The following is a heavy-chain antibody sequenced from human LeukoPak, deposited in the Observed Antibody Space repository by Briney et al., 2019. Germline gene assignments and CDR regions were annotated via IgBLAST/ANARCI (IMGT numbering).Heavy chain of an antibody. Sequence: SGTLSLTCTVSGGSISSYYWSWIRQPAGKGLEWIGRICTSGSTNYHPSLKSRVTKSVDTSKNQFSLTLSSVTAADAAVYFCPRHSSDYYGPFDYWGQGTLVTVSS. D-gene: IGHD6-19*01. V-gene: IGHV4-4*07. J-gene: IGHJ4*02. CDR3: PRHSSDYYGPFDY. CDR1: GGSISSYY. CDR2: ICTSGST.